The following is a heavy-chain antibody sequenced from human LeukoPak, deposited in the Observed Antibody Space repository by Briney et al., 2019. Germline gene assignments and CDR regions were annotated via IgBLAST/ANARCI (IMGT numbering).Heavy chain of an antibody. CDR1: GFTFSTYA. CDR3: ARESWSDSVAFDI. Sequence: GGSLRLSCAASGFTFSTYAMSWVRQAPGKGLKWVSAISGSGGTTYYADSVKGRFTISRDSSKRTLYLQMNSLRAEDTAMYYCARESWSDSVAFDIWGLGTMVIVSS. CDR2: ISGSGGTT. D-gene: IGHD3-3*01. J-gene: IGHJ3*02. V-gene: IGHV3-23*01.